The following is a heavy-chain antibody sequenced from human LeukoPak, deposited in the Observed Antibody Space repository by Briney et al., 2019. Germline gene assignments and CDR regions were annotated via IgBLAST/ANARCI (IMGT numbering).Heavy chain of an antibody. V-gene: IGHV3-11*01. D-gene: IGHD1-26*01. CDR3: AKDGEWVPGYYYGMDV. CDR2: ISSSGSTI. Sequence: PGGSLRLSCAASGFTFSDYYMSWIRQAPGKGLEWVSYISSSGSTIYYADSVKGRFTISRDNSKNTLYLQMNSLRAEDTAVYYCAKDGEWVPGYYYGMDVWGQGTTVTVSS. CDR1: GFTFSDYY. J-gene: IGHJ6*02.